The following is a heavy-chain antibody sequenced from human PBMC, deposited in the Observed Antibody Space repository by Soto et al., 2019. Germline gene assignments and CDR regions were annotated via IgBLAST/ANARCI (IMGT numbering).Heavy chain of an antibody. J-gene: IGHJ4*02. V-gene: IGHV1-18*01. CDR2: ISAYNGNT. D-gene: IGHD2-15*01. Sequence: ASVKVSCKASGYTFTSYGISWVRQAPGQGLEWMGWISAYNGNTNYAQKLQGRVTMTTDTSTSTAYMEPRSLRSDDTAVYYCARDFYLGYCSGGSCPFDYWGKGTLVTVSS. CDR3: ARDFYLGYCSGGSCPFDY. CDR1: GYTFTSYG.